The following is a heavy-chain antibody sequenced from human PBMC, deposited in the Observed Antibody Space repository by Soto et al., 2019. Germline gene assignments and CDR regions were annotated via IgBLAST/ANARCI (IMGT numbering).Heavy chain of an antibody. Sequence: PSETLSLTCTVSGGSISSYYWTWIRQPPGKGLEWIGYIYYSGSTNYNPSLKSRVTISVDTSKNQFTLKLSSVTAADTAVYYCARVGYDFWSGYNFFDYWGQGTLVTVSS. CDR1: GGSISSYY. J-gene: IGHJ4*02. V-gene: IGHV4-59*01. CDR3: ARVGYDFWSGYNFFDY. D-gene: IGHD3-3*01. CDR2: IYYSGST.